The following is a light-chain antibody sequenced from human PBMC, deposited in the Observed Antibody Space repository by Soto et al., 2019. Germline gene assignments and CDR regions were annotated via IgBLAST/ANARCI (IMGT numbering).Light chain of an antibody. CDR1: QSISSW. CDR3: QQYNSYLRT. CDR2: DAS. V-gene: IGKV1-5*01. Sequence: DIQMTQSPSTLSASVGGRVTITCRASQSISSWLAWYQQKPGKAPKLLIYDASSLESGVPSRFSGSGSGTEFTLTISSLQPDDFATYYCQQYNSYLRTFGQGTKVDI. J-gene: IGKJ1*01.